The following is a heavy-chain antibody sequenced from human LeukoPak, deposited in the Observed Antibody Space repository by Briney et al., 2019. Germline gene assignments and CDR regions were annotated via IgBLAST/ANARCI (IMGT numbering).Heavy chain of an antibody. J-gene: IGHJ4*02. CDR3: ARAGGSTASHSDY. CDR1: GFTFSSYS. CDR2: ISSSTSYI. D-gene: IGHD3-10*01. V-gene: IGHV3-21*01. Sequence: GGSLRLSCAASGFTFSSYSMNWIRQAPGKGLEWVSSISSSTSYIYYADPVKGRFTISKDNAKNSLYLQMNSLRAEDTAVYYCARAGGSTASHSDYWGQGTLVTVSS.